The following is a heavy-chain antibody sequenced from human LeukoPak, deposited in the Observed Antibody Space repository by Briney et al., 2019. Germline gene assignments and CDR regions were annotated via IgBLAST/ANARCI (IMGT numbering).Heavy chain of an antibody. Sequence: SVKVSCKASGGTFISYAISWVRQAPGQGLEWMGGIIPIFATANYAQKFQGRVTITADESTSTAYMELSSLRSEDTAVYYCARGPITTRSHFDYWGQGTLVTVSS. D-gene: IGHD3-22*01. CDR1: GGTFISYA. J-gene: IGHJ4*02. CDR3: ARGPITTRSHFDY. CDR2: IIPIFATA. V-gene: IGHV1-69*13.